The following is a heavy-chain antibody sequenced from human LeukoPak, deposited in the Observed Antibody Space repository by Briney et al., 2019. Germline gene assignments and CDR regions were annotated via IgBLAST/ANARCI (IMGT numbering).Heavy chain of an antibody. CDR2: IKPDGSDK. D-gene: IGHD4-23*01. CDR1: GFTFSSYW. Sequence: GGSLRLSCAASGFTFSSYWMSWVRQAPGKGLERVAQIKPDGSDKYYVDSVKGRFTISRDNAKNSLNLQMNSLRAEDTAVYYCARAGNLDNWGQGTLVTVSS. J-gene: IGHJ4*02. CDR3: ARAGNLDN. V-gene: IGHV3-7*01.